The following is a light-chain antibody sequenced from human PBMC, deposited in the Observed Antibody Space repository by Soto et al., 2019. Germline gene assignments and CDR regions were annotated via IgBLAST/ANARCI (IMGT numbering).Light chain of an antibody. J-gene: IGLJ1*01. V-gene: IGLV1-40*01. CDR2: GNS. Sequence: QSFLTQPPSVSGAPGQRVTIACTGSSSNIGAGYDVHWYQQLPGTAPKLLIYGNSNRPSGVPDRFSGSKSGTSASLAITGLQAEDEADYYCQSYDSSLVVFGTGTKVTVL. CDR1: SSNIGAGYD. CDR3: QSYDSSLVV.